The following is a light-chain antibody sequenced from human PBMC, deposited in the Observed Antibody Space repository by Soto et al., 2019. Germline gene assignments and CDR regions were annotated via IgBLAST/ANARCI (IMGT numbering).Light chain of an antibody. CDR1: SSYVGGYND. V-gene: IGLV2-11*01. Sequence: QSALTQPRSVSGSTGQSVTISCTRTSSYVGGYNDVSWYQQHPGNAPKLMIYDVSKRPSGVPDRFSGSKSGNTASLTISGLQAEDEADYYCCSYAGSYTYVFGTGPKLTVL. CDR3: CSYAGSYTYV. J-gene: IGLJ1*01. CDR2: DVS.